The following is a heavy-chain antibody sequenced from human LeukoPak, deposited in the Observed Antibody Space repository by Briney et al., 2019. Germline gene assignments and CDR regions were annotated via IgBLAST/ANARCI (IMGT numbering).Heavy chain of an antibody. J-gene: IGHJ6*02. V-gene: IGHV4-39*07. CDR3: ARGKSSSWYYYYGMDV. CDR1: GGSISGSSYY. Sequence: SETLSLTCTVSGGSISGSSYYWGWIRQPPGKGLEWIGSIYYSGSTYYNPSLKSRVTISVDTSKNQFSLKLSSVTAADTAVYYCARGKSSSWYYYYGMDVWGQGTTVTVSS. CDR2: IYYSGST. D-gene: IGHD6-13*01.